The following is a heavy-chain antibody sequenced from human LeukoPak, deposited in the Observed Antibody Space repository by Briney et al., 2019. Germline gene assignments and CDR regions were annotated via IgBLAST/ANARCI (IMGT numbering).Heavy chain of an antibody. J-gene: IGHJ6*02. Sequence: ASVKVSCKASGYTFTSYDINWVRQATGQGLEWMGWMNPNSGNTGYAQKFQGRVTMTRNTSISTAYMELSSLRSEDTAVYYCARTTVNFYYYYYGMDVWGQGTTVTASS. CDR3: ARTTVNFYYYYYGMDV. CDR1: GYTFTSYD. D-gene: IGHD4-11*01. V-gene: IGHV1-8*01. CDR2: MNPNSGNT.